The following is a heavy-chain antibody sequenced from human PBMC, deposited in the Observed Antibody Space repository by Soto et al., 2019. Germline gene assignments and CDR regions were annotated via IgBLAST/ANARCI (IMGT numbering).Heavy chain of an antibody. CDR1: GFTLSSYR. Sequence: GGSLRLSCVASGFTLSSYRMNWVRQVPGRGLEWVANIEEDGSEKNYVDSVKGRFTISRDNAKNSLYLQMNSLRAEDTAVYYCARDPKYCSGGSCYTLFDYWGQGTLVTVSS. J-gene: IGHJ4*02. V-gene: IGHV3-7*01. D-gene: IGHD2-15*01. CDR3: ARDPKYCSGGSCYTLFDY. CDR2: IEEDGSEK.